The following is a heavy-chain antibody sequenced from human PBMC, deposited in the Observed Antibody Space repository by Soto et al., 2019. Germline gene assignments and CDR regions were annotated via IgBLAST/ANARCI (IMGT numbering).Heavy chain of an antibody. CDR2: IKQDGSEK. CDR3: AQVAYGNGWIFDY. V-gene: IGHV3-7*03. Sequence: GGSLRLSCAASGFSFSRYWMSWVRQASGKGLEWVANIKQDGSEKYYMDSVKGRFTLSRDNAKNSLQLQMSSLRQEDTAIYYYAQVAYGNGWIFDYWGQGTLVTVSS. J-gene: IGHJ4*01. D-gene: IGHD6-19*01. CDR1: GFSFSRYW.